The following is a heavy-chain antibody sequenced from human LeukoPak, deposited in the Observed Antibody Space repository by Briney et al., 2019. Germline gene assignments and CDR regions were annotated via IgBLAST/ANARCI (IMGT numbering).Heavy chain of an antibody. CDR3: ARSTNGVCDP. CDR2: IYYSGST. Sequence: PSDTLSLTCTVSGGSISSSSYYWGWIRQPPGKGLEWIGSIYYSGSTYYNPSLKSRVTISVDTSKNQFSLKLSSVTAADTAVYYCARSTNGVCDPWGQGTLVTVSS. V-gene: IGHV4-39*01. D-gene: IGHD2-8*01. J-gene: IGHJ5*02. CDR1: GGSISSSSYY.